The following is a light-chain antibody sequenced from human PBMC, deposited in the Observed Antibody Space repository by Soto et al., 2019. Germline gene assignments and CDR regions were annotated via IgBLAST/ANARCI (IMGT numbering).Light chain of an antibody. CDR1: QSVRTS. V-gene: IGKV3-11*01. J-gene: IGKJ3*01. Sequence: EIVLTQSPATVSVSPGERVTLFCRASQSVRTSLAWYQQKAGQAPKFLIYDASNRVVGVPARFSGSGSGTDFTLTISNLEPEAFAVYSCHQRRTWPPFTFGPGTKVDI. CDR3: HQRRTWPPFT. CDR2: DAS.